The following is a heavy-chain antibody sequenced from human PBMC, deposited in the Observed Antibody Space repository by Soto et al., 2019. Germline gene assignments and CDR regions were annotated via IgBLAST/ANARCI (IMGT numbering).Heavy chain of an antibody. V-gene: IGHV3-21*01. J-gene: IGHJ4*02. CDR3: ASDRGRYYLDS. CDR2: MSSSGRNI. Sequence: GPLRLPWRAAGVTFVGHSSRWVRQAPGKGLEWVSSMSSSGRNIYYADSVKGRFTISRDNAKNSLFLQMNSLRVDDMAVYYCASDRGRYYLDSWGQGTQVTVSS. D-gene: IGHD3-10*01. CDR1: GVTFVGHS.